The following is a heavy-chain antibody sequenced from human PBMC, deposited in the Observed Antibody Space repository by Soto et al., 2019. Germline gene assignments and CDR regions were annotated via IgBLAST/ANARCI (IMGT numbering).Heavy chain of an antibody. CDR3: ARSRGGYFDN. J-gene: IGHJ4*02. CDR1: GGSISSYY. CDR2: IYYSGST. Sequence: PSDTLSLTCTVFGGSISSYYWSWIRQPPGKGLEWIGYIYYSGSTNYNPSLKSRVTISVDTSKNQFSLKLSSVTAADTDVYYCARSRGGYFDNWGQGTLVNVSS. V-gene: IGHV4-59*01. D-gene: IGHD3-16*01.